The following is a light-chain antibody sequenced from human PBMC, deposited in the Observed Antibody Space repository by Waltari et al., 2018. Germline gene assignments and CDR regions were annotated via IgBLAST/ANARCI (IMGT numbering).Light chain of an antibody. CDR2: AAS. Sequence: IQLTQSPSSLSASVGDRVTITCRASQGISSYLAWYQQKPGKAPKLLIYAASTLQSGVPDRFSGSGSGTEFTLTISSLQAEDVAVYYCQHYYSSPYTFGQGTKLEIK. CDR3: QHYYSSPYT. V-gene: IGKV1-9*01. J-gene: IGKJ2*01. CDR1: QGISSY.